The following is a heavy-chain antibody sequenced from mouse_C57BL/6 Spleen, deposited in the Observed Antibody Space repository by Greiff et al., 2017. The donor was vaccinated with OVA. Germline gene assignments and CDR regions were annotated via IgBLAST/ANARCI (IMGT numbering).Heavy chain of an antibody. CDR1: GFTFSSYA. CDR2: ISDGGSYT. Sequence: EVQGVESGGGLVKPGGSLKLSCAASGFTFSSYAMSWVRQTPEKRLEWVATISDGGSYTYYPDNVKGRFTFSRDNAKNNLYLQMSHLKSEDTAMYYSERITDYFDYWGQGTTLTVSS. V-gene: IGHV5-4*01. J-gene: IGHJ2*01. D-gene: IGHD2-4*01. CDR3: ERITDYFDY.